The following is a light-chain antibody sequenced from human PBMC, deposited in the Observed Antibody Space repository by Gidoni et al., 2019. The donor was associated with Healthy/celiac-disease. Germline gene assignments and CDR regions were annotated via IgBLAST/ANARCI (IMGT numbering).Light chain of an antibody. CDR2: GAS. V-gene: IGKV3-20*01. CDR3: QQYGSSPQT. Sequence: ESALMQSPGTLPLSPGERATLSCRASQSVSSSYLAWYQQKPGQAPRLLIDGASSRATCIPDRFSGSVSGTDFTLTISRLEPEDFAVYYCQQYGSSPQTFGQGTKVEIK. J-gene: IGKJ1*01. CDR1: QSVSSSY.